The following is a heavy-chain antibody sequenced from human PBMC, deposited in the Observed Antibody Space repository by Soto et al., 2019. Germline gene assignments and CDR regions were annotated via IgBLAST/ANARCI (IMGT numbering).Heavy chain of an antibody. CDR3: VRAWQLSP. Sequence: QVQLVQSGDEVKKTGASVKVSCRASGYTLTNYGISWVRQAPGQGLFWMGWISGHNGNTLYAQNVQCRPTLTIDTSPNTAYMELMSLKIADTAMYYCVRAWQLSPWGQGNRVTVSS. V-gene: IGHV1-18*01. CDR1: GYTLTNYG. J-gene: IGHJ5*02. CDR2: ISGHNGNT. D-gene: IGHD1-1*01.